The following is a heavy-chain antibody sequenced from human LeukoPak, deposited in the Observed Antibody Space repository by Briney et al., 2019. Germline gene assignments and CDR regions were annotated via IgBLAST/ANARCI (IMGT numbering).Heavy chain of an antibody. D-gene: IGHD3-22*01. J-gene: IGHJ4*02. CDR3: ARAYVYYYDSSGYLDY. V-gene: IGHV3-30*03. CDR2: ISYDGSNK. CDR1: GFTFSSYG. Sequence: GRSLRLSCAASGFTFSSYGMHWVRQAPGKGLEWVAVISYDGSNKYYADSVKGRFTISRDNSKNTLYLQMNSLRAEDTAVYYCARAYVYYYDSSGYLDYWGQGTLVTVSS.